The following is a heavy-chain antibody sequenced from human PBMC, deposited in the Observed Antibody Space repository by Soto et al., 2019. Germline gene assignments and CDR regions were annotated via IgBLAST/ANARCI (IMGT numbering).Heavy chain of an antibody. CDR2: INHSGST. D-gene: IGHD3-9*01. CDR1: GGSFSGYY. J-gene: IGHJ4*02. Sequence: SETLSLTCAVYGGSFSGYYWSWIRQPPGKGLEWIGEINHSGSTNYNPSLKSRVTISVDTSKNQFSLKLSSVTAADTAVYYCGRGLVRRYFDRRYYFDYWGQGTLVTVSS. V-gene: IGHV4-34*01. CDR3: GRGLVRRYFDRRYYFDY.